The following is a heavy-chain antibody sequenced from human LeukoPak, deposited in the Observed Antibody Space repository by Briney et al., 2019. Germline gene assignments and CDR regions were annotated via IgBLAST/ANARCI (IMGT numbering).Heavy chain of an antibody. CDR2: ISGGGGGT. V-gene: IGHV3-23*01. CDR3: AKLGSSTTWRYFHY. CDR1: GFTFSSYG. J-gene: IGHJ4*02. D-gene: IGHD6-13*01. Sequence: PGGSLRLSCAASGFTFSSYGMTWVRQAPGKGLEWVSAISGGGGGTYYADSVQGRFTISRDNSKSTLFLQMNSLRAEDTAVYYCAKLGSSTTWRYFHYWGQGTLVTVSS.